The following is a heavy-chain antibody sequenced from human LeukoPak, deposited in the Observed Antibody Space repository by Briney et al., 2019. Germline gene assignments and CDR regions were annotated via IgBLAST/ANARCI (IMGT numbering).Heavy chain of an antibody. CDR3: ARERESDYDQFFDY. V-gene: IGHV3-64*01. CDR2: ISINGGRT. D-gene: IGHD4-17*01. CDR1: GFTFSDYG. Sequence: GGSLRLSCAASGFTFSDYGMHWVRQAPGKGLEYVSGISINGGRTYYANSVKGRFTTSRDNSKNTLYLQMGSLRAEDMAVYYCARERESDYDQFFDYWGQGTLVTVSS. J-gene: IGHJ4*02.